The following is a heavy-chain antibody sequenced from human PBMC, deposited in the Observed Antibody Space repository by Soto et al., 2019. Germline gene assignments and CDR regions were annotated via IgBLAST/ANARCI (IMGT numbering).Heavy chain of an antibody. J-gene: IGHJ4*01. CDR1: GGSITSGNW. Sequence: SETLSLTCALSGGSITSGNWWSWVRQPPGRGLEWIGEIFHSGTTNYNSSLKSRVTMSVDTSKDQISLSLNSVTAADTAVYYCARGVLHWGQGTLVTVSS. V-gene: IGHV4-4*02. CDR2: IFHSGTT. CDR3: ARGVLH.